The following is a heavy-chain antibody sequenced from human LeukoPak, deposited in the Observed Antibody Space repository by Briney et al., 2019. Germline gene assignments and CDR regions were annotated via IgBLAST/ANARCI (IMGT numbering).Heavy chain of an antibody. CDR1: GFTFTTYS. V-gene: IGHV3-30*18. CDR2: ISYNGNNQ. J-gene: IGHJ4*02. CDR3: AKDQGYGSGTFLDY. Sequence: PGRPLRLSCAASGFTFTTYSMLWVRQAPDKGLEWVAVISYNGNNQYYADSVKGRFTISRDSSKNTLYLQMNSLRAEDTAVYYCAKDQGYGSGTFLDYWGQGTLVTVSS. D-gene: IGHD3-10*01.